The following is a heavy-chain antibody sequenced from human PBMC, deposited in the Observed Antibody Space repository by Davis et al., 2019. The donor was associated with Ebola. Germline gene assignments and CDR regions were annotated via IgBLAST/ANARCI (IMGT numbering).Heavy chain of an antibody. Sequence: SLIISCNSSGYTFTTYWIGWLRQMPGKGLEWMGIIYPGDSDTRYSPSVQGQVTISADTSISTAYLQWSSRTASDTAMYYCARRGGWSGAFLDYWGQGTLVTVSS. J-gene: IGHJ4*02. V-gene: IGHV5-51*01. D-gene: IGHD3-3*02. CDR3: ARRGGWSGAFLDY. CDR1: GYTFTTYW. CDR2: IYPGDSDT.